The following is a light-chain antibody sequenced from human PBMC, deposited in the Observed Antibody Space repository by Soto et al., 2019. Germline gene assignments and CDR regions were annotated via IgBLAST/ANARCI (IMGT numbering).Light chain of an antibody. CDR3: GSYTSSSTHVV. CDR1: SSDVGGYNY. V-gene: IGLV2-14*03. J-gene: IGLJ2*01. CDR2: DVS. Sequence: QSALTQPAYVSGSPGQSITISCTGTSSDVGGYNYVSWYQQHPGKAPKLMIYDVSNRPSGVSNRFSGSKSGNTASLTISGLQAEAEADYNCGSYTSSSTHVVFGGGNK.